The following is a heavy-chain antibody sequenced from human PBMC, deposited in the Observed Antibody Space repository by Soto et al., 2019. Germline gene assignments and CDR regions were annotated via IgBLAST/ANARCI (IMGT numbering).Heavy chain of an antibody. D-gene: IGHD2-2*01. Sequence: QVQLQQWGAGLLKPSETLSLTCAVYGGSFSGYYWTWTRQTPGKGLEWIGEINHSGNTNYEPSLKSRVSISADTSKKQFSLNLTSVTAADTAVYYCARGECSSIYCFTRWALDIWGQGTVVTVSS. CDR1: GGSFSGYY. CDR3: ARGECSSIYCFTRWALDI. V-gene: IGHV4-34*01. CDR2: INHSGNT. J-gene: IGHJ3*02.